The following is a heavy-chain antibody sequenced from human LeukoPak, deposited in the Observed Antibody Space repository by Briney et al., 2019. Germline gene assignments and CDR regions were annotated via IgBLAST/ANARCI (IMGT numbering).Heavy chain of an antibody. CDR3: ARQSGSSSGLDY. D-gene: IGHD6-6*01. J-gene: IGHJ4*02. V-gene: IGHV4-59*05. CDR2: IYYSGST. Sequence: SETLSLTCTVSGVSISSYYWSWVRQPPGKGLEWIGSIYYSGSTYYNPSLKSRVTISVDTSKNQFSLKLSSVTAADTAVYYCARQSGSSSGLDYWGQGTLVTVSS. CDR1: GVSISSYY.